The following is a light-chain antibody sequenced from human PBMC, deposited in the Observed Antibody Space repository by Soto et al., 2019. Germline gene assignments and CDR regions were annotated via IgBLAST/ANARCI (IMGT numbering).Light chain of an antibody. J-gene: IGLJ1*01. CDR2: DVS. CDR3: SSYAGTYIV. Sequence: QSVLNQPPSASGSPGQSVAISCTGTSSDVGGYDYVSWYQQHPGKAPKLMIYDVSKRPSGVPDRFSGSKSGNTASLTVSGLQAEDEADYYCSSYAGTYIVFGTG. CDR1: SSDVGGYDY. V-gene: IGLV2-8*01.